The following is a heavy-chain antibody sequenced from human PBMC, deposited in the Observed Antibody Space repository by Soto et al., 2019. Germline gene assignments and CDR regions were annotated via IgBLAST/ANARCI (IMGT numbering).Heavy chain of an antibody. CDR1: GGSFSGYY. CDR3: ASVNIAAAGREGNYYYYGMDV. V-gene: IGHV4-34*01. D-gene: IGHD6-13*01. CDR2: INHSGST. Sequence: SETLSLTCAVYGGSFSGYYWSWIRQPPGKGLEWIGEINHSGSTNYNPSLKSRVTISVDTSKNQFSLKLSSVTAADTAVYYCASVNIAAAGREGNYYYYGMDVWGQGTTVTVSS. J-gene: IGHJ6*02.